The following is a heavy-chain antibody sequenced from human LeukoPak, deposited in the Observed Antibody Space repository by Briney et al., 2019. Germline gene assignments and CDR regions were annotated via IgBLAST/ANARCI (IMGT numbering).Heavy chain of an antibody. V-gene: IGHV4-59*01. Sequence: PSETLSLTCTVSGGSISSYYWSWIRQPPGKGLEWIGYIYYSGSTNYNPSLKSRVTISVDTSKNQFSLKLSSVTAADTAVYYCARGPTGYFRDLGWFDPWGQGTLVTVSS. CDR3: ARGPTGYFRDLGWFDP. D-gene: IGHD3-10*02. CDR1: GGSISSYY. J-gene: IGHJ5*02. CDR2: IYYSGST.